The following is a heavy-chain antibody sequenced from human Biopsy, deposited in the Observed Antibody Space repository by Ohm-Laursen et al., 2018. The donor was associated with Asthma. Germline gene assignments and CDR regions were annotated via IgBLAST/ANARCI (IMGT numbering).Heavy chain of an antibody. CDR3: AKAREDIVVVVAVSDS. V-gene: IGHV3-23*01. Sequence: SLRLSCAASGFTFSSYVMSWVRQPPGKGLEWVSAISGSGGSTYYADSVKGRFTISRDNSKNTLHLQMNSLRAEDTAVYYCAKAREDIVVVVAVSDSWGQGTLVTVSS. J-gene: IGHJ4*02. CDR1: GFTFSSYV. D-gene: IGHD2-15*01. CDR2: ISGSGGST.